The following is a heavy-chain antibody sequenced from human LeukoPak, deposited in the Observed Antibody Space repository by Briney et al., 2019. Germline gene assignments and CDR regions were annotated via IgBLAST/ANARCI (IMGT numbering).Heavy chain of an antibody. CDR3: ARALYSNASNY. CDR1: GYTFTSYA. Sequence: GASVKVSCKASGYTFTSYAIHWVRQAPGPRLEWMGWINAGNGDTKYSQKFQGRVTITRDTPASTAYMELSSLRSEDTAVFYCARALYSNASNYWGQGTLVTVSS. J-gene: IGHJ4*02. D-gene: IGHD3-16*02. CDR2: INAGNGDT. V-gene: IGHV1-3*01.